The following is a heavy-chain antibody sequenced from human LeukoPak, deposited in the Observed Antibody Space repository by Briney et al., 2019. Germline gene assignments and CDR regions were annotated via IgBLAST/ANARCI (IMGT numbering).Heavy chain of an antibody. Sequence: SETLSLTCAVYGGFNTGYYWSWIRQTPGRGLEWVGEIHYTGATSYNPSLKSRATISTDTSKNKFSLRLSTVTAADTAVYYCARGNILSGYCFDFCGQRALVTAAS. D-gene: IGHD3-9*01. CDR3: ARGNILSGYCFDF. CDR1: GGFNTGYY. J-gene: IGHJ4*02. CDR2: IHYTGAT. V-gene: IGHV4-34*01.